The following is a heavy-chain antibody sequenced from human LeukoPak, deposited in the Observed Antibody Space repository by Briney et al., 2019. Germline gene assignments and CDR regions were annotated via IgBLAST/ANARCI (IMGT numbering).Heavy chain of an antibody. CDR3: AKDMYSSGWYLYY. Sequence: GGSLILSCAASGFTFSSYEMSWVRQAPGKGLEWVSAISGSGGSTYYADSVKGRFTISRDNSKNTLYLQMNSLRAEDTAVYYCAKDMYSSGWYLYYWGQGTLVTVSS. J-gene: IGHJ4*02. CDR2: ISGSGGST. CDR1: GFTFSSYE. D-gene: IGHD6-19*01. V-gene: IGHV3-23*01.